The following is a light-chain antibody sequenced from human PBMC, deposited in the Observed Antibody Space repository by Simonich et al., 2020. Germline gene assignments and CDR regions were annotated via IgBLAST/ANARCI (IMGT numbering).Light chain of an antibody. V-gene: IGLV2-14*01. Sequence: QSALTQPASGSGSPGQSITISCTGTSSDVGGYNYDSWYQQHPGKAPKLMIYDVSKRPSGVSNRFSGSKSGNTASLTISGLQAEDEADYYCSSYAGGSTLVFGGGTKLTVL. CDR2: DVS. J-gene: IGLJ3*02. CDR1: SSDVGGYNY. CDR3: SSYAGGSTLV.